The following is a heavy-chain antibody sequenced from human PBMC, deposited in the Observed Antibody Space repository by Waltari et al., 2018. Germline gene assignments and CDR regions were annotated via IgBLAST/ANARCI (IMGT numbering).Heavy chain of an antibody. CDR1: GFTLTSYW. J-gene: IGHJ4*02. D-gene: IGHD6-19*01. CDR3: VRAVGGWASY. V-gene: IGHV3-7*01. CDR2: IKEDGSKK. Sequence: EVQLVESGGGLVQPGGSLRLSCAASGFTLTSYWMSWVRQAPGEGLGGVANIKEDGSKKYYVDSVKGRFTISRDNAKNSLYLQMNSLRAEDTAVYYCVRAVGGWASYWGQGTLVTVSS.